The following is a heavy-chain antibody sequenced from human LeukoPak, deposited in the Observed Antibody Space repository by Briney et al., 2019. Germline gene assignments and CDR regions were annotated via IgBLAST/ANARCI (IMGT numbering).Heavy chain of an antibody. CDR3: ARDGSWSGYVNYYYYMDV. J-gene: IGHJ6*03. Sequence: ASVKVSCKTSGYTFTDYDITWVRQAPGQGLEWMGWINPNSGGTNFAQKFQGRVTMTRDMSTSTVYMELSSLRSEDTTVYYCARDGSWSGYVNYYYYMDVWGKGTTVTVSS. CDR1: GYTFTDYD. V-gene: IGHV1-2*02. CDR2: INPNSGGT. D-gene: IGHD5-12*01.